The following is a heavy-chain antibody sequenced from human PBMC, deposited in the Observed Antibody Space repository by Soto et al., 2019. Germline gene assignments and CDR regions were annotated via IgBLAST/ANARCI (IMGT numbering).Heavy chain of an antibody. CDR3: ARDLHYYDSSHAFDI. V-gene: IGHV4-59*01. J-gene: IGHJ3*02. D-gene: IGHD3-22*01. CDR2: IYYSGSP. Sequence: LSQTRTVSGGSICRYSWRWIRKNPGKGLEWSGYIYYSGSPNYNPPLKTRVTTSVDTSKHQFSLKLSSVTAADTAVYYCARDLHYYDSSHAFDIWGQGTMVTVS. CDR1: GGSICRYS.